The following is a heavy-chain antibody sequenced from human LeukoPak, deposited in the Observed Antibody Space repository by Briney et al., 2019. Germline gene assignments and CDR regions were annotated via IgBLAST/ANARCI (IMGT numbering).Heavy chain of an antibody. CDR2: IHLSGST. CDR3: ASGGSETGSYYYYYMDV. V-gene: IGHV4-30-2*01. J-gene: IGHJ6*03. Sequence: SETLSLTCAVSGGSISSGGYYWSWIRQPPGRGLEWIGYIHLSGSTYYDPSLKSRVAMSVDRSKNQFSLKLSSVTAADTAVYYCASGGSETGSYYYYYMDVCGKGTTVTVSS. D-gene: IGHD1-1*01. CDR1: GGSISSGGYY.